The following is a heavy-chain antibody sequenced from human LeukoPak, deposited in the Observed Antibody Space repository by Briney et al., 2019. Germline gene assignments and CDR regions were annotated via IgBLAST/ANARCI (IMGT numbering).Heavy chain of an antibody. CDR2: IYHSGST. CDR1: GYSISSGYY. J-gene: IGHJ5*02. Sequence: PSETLSLTCTVSGYSISSGYYWGWIRQPPGKGLEWIGSIYHSGSTNYNPSLKSRVTISVDTSKNQFSLKLSSVTAADTAVYYCARDGVRGVGDNWFDPWGQGTLVTVSS. D-gene: IGHD3-10*01. CDR3: ARDGVRGVGDNWFDP. V-gene: IGHV4-38-2*02.